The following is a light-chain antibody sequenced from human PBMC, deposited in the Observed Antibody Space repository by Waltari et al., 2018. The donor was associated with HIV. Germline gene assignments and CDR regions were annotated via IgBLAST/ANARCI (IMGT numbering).Light chain of an antibody. Sequence: QTVVTQEPSFSVSPGGTVTLTCGLSSGSVSTSYYPSWYQQTPGQTPRTLIYSTNHRSSGVADSFSGSILGNKAALTITGAQADDESDYYCVLYMGSGIWVFGGGTKLTVL. CDR1: SGSVSTSYY. V-gene: IGLV8-61*01. CDR2: STN. CDR3: VLYMGSGIWV. J-gene: IGLJ3*02.